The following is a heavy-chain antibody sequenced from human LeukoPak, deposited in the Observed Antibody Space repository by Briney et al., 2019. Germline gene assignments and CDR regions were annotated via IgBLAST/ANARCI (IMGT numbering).Heavy chain of an antibody. Sequence: SETLSLTCTVSGGSISSYYWSWIRQPPGKGLEWIGYIYTSGSTNYNPSLKSRVTMSVDTSKNQFSLKLSSVTAADTAVYYCARDGSGWYYYYGMDVWGQGTTVTVSS. CDR3: ARDGSGWYYYYGMDV. D-gene: IGHD6-19*01. CDR2: IYTSGST. V-gene: IGHV4-4*09. J-gene: IGHJ6*02. CDR1: GGSISSYY.